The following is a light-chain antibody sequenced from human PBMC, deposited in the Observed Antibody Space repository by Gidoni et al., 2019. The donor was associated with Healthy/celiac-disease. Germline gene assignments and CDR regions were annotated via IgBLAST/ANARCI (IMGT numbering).Light chain of an antibody. CDR1: QSVSSY. Sequence: DIVFTQPPATLSLSPGERATLTCRASQSVSSYLAWYQQKPGQAPRLLIYDASSRDTGIPARFSGSGSGTDFTLTISSLEPEDFAVYYCQQRSNWHETFGQGTKLEIK. CDR3: QQRSNWHET. V-gene: IGKV3-11*01. J-gene: IGKJ2*01. CDR2: DAS.